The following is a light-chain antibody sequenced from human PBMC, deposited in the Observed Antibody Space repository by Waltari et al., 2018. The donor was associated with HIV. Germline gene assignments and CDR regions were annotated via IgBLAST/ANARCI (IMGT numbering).Light chain of an antibody. J-gene: IGKJ2*01. CDR1: GIINSY. CDR2: VRS. Sequence: DIQMTQSPSSLSASLGDRVTFTRRPSGIINSYINWYQQKPGGTPRLLAVRSNLEGGVPDRFRCSGSGIDFTLKISRVEAEDVGIYYCMQALQIPHTFGQGTKREIK. V-gene: IGKV1-39*01. CDR3: MQALQIPHT.